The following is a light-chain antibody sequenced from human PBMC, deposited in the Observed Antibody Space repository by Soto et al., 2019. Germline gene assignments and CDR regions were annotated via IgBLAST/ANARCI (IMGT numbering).Light chain of an antibody. Sequence: DIQLTQSPSFLSASVGDRVTITCRASQGISSYLAWYQQKPGKAPKLLIYAASTLQSGVPSRFSGSGSGTEFTLTISSLQPEDFATYYCQKLNSYPRVTFGGGTKVEIK. CDR2: AAS. J-gene: IGKJ4*01. CDR3: QKLNSYPRVT. V-gene: IGKV1-9*01. CDR1: QGISSY.